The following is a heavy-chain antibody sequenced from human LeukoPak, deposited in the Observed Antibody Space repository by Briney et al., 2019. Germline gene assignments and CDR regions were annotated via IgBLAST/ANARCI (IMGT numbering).Heavy chain of an antibody. CDR1: GGSISSSTYY. CDR3: ARDQANFYPTVGWFDP. J-gene: IGHJ5*02. Sequence: SETLSLTCTVSGGSISSSTYYWGWIRQPPGKGLEWIGSMYYSSGNTYYNPSLKSRVTISVDTSKNQFSLKLNSVTAADTAVYYCARDQANFYPTVGWFDPWGQGTLVTVSS. CDR2: MYYSSGNT. D-gene: IGHD1-1*01. V-gene: IGHV4-39*07.